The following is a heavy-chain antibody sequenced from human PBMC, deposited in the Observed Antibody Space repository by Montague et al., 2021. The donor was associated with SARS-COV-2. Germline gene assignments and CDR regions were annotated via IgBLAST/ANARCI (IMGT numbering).Heavy chain of an antibody. CDR2: IWYDGSNK. V-gene: IGHV3-33*01. D-gene: IGHD3-10*01. CDR1: GFTSSSYG. Sequence: SLRLSCAAPGFTSSSYGMHWVRQAPGKGLEWAAVIWYDGSNKYYADSVKGRFTISRDNSKNTLYLQMNSLRAEDTAVYYCARDRYYYGSGSLDAFDIWGQGTMVTVSS. J-gene: IGHJ3*02. CDR3: ARDRYYYGSGSLDAFDI.